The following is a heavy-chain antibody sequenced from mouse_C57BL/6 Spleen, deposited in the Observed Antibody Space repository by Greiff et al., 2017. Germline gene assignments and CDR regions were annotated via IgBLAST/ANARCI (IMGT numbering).Heavy chain of an antibody. CDR2: IYPGDGDT. CDR1: GYAFSSSW. Sequence: VQLQQSGPELVKPGASVKISCKASGYAFSSSWMNWVKQRPGKGLEWIGRIYPGDGDTKYNGKFKGKATLHADKSSSTAYMQLSSLTSEDSAVYFCARDGSAYWGQGTLVTVSA. CDR3: ARDGSAY. V-gene: IGHV1-82*01. J-gene: IGHJ3*01.